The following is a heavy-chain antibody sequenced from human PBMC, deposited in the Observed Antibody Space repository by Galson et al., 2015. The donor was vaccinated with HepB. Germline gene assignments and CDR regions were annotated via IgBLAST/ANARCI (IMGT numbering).Heavy chain of an antibody. CDR2: ISSSSSTI. Sequence: SLRLSCAASGFTFSSYSMNWVRQAPGKGLEWVSYISSSSSTIYYADSVKGRFTISRDNAKNSLYLQMNSLRDEDTAVYYCARVLAVAGHMESDYGMDVWGQGTTVTVSS. CDR3: ARVLAVAGHMESDYGMDV. D-gene: IGHD6-19*01. CDR1: GFTFSSYS. J-gene: IGHJ6*02. V-gene: IGHV3-48*02.